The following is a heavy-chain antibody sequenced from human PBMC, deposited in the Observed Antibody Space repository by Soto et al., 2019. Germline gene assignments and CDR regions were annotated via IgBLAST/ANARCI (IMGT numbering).Heavy chain of an antibody. CDR3: ARGGRWLFDY. J-gene: IGHJ4*02. CDR2: IYHSGNT. Sequence: QVQLMESGPGLVKPSGTLSLTCAVSGGSISTDNWWSWVRQPPGKGLEWVGEIYHSGNTNYNPSLKSRLTISIDKSKDQFSLDVTFVTAADTAVYYCARGGRWLFDYWGQGVLVTVSS. V-gene: IGHV4-4*02. D-gene: IGHD5-12*01. CDR1: GGSISTDNW.